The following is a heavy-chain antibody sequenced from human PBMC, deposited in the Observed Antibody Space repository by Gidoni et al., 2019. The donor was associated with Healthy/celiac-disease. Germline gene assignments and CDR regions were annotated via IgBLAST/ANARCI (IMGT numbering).Heavy chain of an antibody. J-gene: IGHJ5*02. CDR3: ASRGSRGWFDP. V-gene: IGHV3-33*01. Sequence: QVQLVESGGGVVQPGRSLRLSCAPPGVTFISYGMHWVRQAPGKGLEWVAVLWYDGSNKYYADSVKGRFTISRDNSKNTLYLQMNSLRAEDTAVYYCASRGSRGWFDPWGQGTLVTVSS. CDR1: GVTFISYG. CDR2: LWYDGSNK. D-gene: IGHD3-10*01.